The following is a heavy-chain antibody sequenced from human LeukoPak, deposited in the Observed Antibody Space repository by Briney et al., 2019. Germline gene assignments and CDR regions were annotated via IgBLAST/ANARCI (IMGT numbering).Heavy chain of an antibody. CDR2: ISSSGSTI. D-gene: IGHD3-3*01. Sequence: PGGSLRLSCAASGFTFSDYYMSWIRQAPGKGLEWVAYISSSGSTIYYADSVKGRFTISRDNAKNSLYLQMNSLRAEDTAVYYCARVRLTIFGVVSDAFDIWGQGTMVTVSS. J-gene: IGHJ3*02. CDR3: ARVRLTIFGVVSDAFDI. V-gene: IGHV3-11*04. CDR1: GFTFSDYY.